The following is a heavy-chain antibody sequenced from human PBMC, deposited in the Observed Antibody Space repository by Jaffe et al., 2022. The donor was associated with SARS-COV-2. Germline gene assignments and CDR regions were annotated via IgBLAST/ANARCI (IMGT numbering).Heavy chain of an antibody. CDR2: IWWDGSQK. Sequence: QVQLAESGGGVVQPGGSLRLSCAASGFTFRYYGMHWVRQAPGKGLEWLAVIWWDGSQKYYADSVKGRFTISRDDSKDMLYLQMDSLRAEDTAVYYCSRERITGTPTNGPLGSWGLGTQVTVSS. CDR3: SRERITGTPTNGPLGS. J-gene: IGHJ5*02. V-gene: IGHV3-33*01. D-gene: IGHD1-7*01. CDR1: GFTFRYYG.